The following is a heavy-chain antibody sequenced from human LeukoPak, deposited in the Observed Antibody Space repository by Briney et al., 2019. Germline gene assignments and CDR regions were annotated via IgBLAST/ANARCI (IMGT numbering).Heavy chain of an antibody. J-gene: IGHJ3*02. CDR2: ISAYNGNT. V-gene: IGHV1-18*01. D-gene: IGHD6-19*01. CDR3: ARDSRNIAVAGTTPGSDAFDI. Sequence: GASVKVSCKASGYTFTSYGISWVRQAPGQGLEWMGWISAYNGNTNYAQKLQGRVTMTTDTSTSTAYMELRSLRSDDTAVYYCARDSRNIAVAGTTPGSDAFDIWGQGTMVTVSS. CDR1: GYTFTSYG.